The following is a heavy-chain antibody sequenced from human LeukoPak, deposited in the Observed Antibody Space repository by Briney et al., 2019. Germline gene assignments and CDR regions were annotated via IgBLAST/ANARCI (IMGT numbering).Heavy chain of an antibody. CDR2: IYYSGST. V-gene: IGHV4-61*08. J-gene: IGHJ4*02. Sequence: SETLSLTCAVSGGSISSGGYSWSWIRQPPGKGLEWIGYIYYSGSTNYNPSLKSRVTISVDTSKNQFSLKLSSVTAADTAVYYCAREGPRYSSSGTFDYWGQGTLVTVSS. CDR1: GGSISSGGYS. CDR3: AREGPRYSSSGTFDY. D-gene: IGHD6-13*01.